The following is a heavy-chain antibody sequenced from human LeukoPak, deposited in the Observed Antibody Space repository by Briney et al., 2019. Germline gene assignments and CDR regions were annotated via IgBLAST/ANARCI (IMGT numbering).Heavy chain of an antibody. CDR1: GFTFSSYA. V-gene: IGHV3-23*01. CDR2: ISGSGGST. J-gene: IGHJ4*02. D-gene: IGHD3-10*01. CDR3: AAGRQGWFGELFNHFDY. Sequence: GGSLRLSCAASGFTFSSYAMSWVRQAPGKGLEWVSAISGSGGSTYYADSVKGRFTISGDNSKNTLYLQMNSLRAEDTAVYYCAAGRQGWFGELFNHFDYWGQGTLVTVSS.